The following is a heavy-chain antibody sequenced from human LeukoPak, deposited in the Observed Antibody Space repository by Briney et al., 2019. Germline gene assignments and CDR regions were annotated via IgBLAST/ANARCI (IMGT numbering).Heavy chain of an antibody. D-gene: IGHD3-10*01. Sequence: GGSLRLSCAASAFTFSHYAMSWVRQAPGKGLEWVSAISSGTDGRTYYADSVKGRFTISRDNSKNTLFVQMNNLRADDTAVYYCAKEWGYYGPGTSYFDQWGQGTLVTVSS. CDR1: AFTFSHYA. CDR3: AKEWGYYGPGTSYFDQ. J-gene: IGHJ4*02. CDR2: ISSGTDGRT. V-gene: IGHV3-23*01.